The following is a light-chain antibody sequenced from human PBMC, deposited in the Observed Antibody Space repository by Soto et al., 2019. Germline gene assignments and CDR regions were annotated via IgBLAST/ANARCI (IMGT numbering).Light chain of an antibody. Sequence: QSVLTQPASVSGSPGQSITISCTGTSSDVGGYNYVSWYQQHPGKAPKLMIYDVSNRPSGVSNRFSGSKSGNTASLTISGLQAEDEADYFCSSYTSSSTPHVLFGGGTKRTVL. CDR3: SSYTSSSTPHVL. J-gene: IGLJ2*01. V-gene: IGLV2-14*01. CDR1: SSDVGGYNY. CDR2: DVS.